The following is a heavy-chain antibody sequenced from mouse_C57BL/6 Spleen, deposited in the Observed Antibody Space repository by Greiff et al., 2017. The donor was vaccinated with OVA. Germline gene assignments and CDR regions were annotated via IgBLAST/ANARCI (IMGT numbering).Heavy chain of an antibody. CDR3: ARRDSSWYFDV. CDR1: GYSFTGYY. Sequence: VQLQQSGPELVKPGASVKISCKASGYSFTGYYMNWVKQSPEKSLEWIGEINTSTGGTTYNQKFKAKATLTVNKSSSTAYMQLKSLTSEDSAVYYCARRDSSWYFDVWGTGTTVTVSS. CDR2: INTSTGGT. V-gene: IGHV1-42*01. J-gene: IGHJ1*03. D-gene: IGHD1-1*01.